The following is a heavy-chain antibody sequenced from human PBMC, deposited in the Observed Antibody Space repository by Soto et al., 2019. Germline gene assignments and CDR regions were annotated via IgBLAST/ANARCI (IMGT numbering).Heavy chain of an antibody. Sequence: QVQLQESGPGLVKPSETLSLTCTVSGGSVSSGSYYWSWIRQPPGKGLEWIGYIYYSGSTNYNPSLKSRVTISVDTSKNQFSLKLSSVTAADTAVYYCARSDYEDLWFDPWGQGTLVTVSS. CDR2: IYYSGST. V-gene: IGHV4-61*01. D-gene: IGHD5-12*01. J-gene: IGHJ5*02. CDR1: GGSVSSGSYY. CDR3: ARSDYEDLWFDP.